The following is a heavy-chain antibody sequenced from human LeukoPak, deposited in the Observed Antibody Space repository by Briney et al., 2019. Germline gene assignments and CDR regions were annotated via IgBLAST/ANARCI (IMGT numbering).Heavy chain of an antibody. J-gene: IGHJ5*02. V-gene: IGHV3-11*01. D-gene: IGHD3-10*01. CDR2: ISSSGSTI. Sequence: GGSLRLSCAASGFTFSDYYMSWIRQAPGKGLEWVSYISSSGSTIYYADSVKGRFTISRDNAKNSLYLQMNSLRAEDTAVYYCARKGRITMVRGVIITSWFDPWGRGTLVTVSS. CDR1: GFTFSDYY. CDR3: ARKGRITMVRGVIITSWFDP.